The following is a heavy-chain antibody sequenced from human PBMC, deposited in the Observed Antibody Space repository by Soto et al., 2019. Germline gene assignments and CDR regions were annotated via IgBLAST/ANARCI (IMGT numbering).Heavy chain of an antibody. Sequence: PXESVKISCKGSGYSFTSYWIGWVRQIPGKGLEWMGIIYPGDSDTRYSPSFQGQVTISADKSISTAYLQWSSLKASDTAMYYCARLSPMTTTHNWFDPWGQGTLVTVSS. CDR2: IYPGDSDT. J-gene: IGHJ5*02. V-gene: IGHV5-51*01. CDR1: GYSFTSYW. CDR3: ARLSPMTTTHNWFDP. D-gene: IGHD4-4*01.